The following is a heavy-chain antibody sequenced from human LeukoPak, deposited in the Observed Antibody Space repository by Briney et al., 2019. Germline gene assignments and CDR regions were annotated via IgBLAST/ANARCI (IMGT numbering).Heavy chain of an antibody. Sequence: ASETLSLTCTVSGGSISSGGYSWSWIRQHPGKGLEWIGYIYYSGSTYYNPSLKSRVTISVDTSKNQFSLKLSSVTAADTAVYYCARETGSTSFAPYGMDVWGQGTTVTVSS. D-gene: IGHD2-2*01. CDR1: GGSISSGGYS. V-gene: IGHV4-31*03. J-gene: IGHJ6*02. CDR3: ARETGSTSFAPYGMDV. CDR2: IYYSGST.